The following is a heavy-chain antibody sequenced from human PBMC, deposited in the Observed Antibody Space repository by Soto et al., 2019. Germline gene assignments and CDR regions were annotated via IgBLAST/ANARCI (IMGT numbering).Heavy chain of an antibody. Sequence: GGSLRLSCAASGFTFSSYSMNWVRQAPGKGLEWVSSISSSGSTIYYADSVKGRFTISRDNAKNSLYLQMNSLRAEDTAVYYCARVSFLEWLLPTFDYWDQGAL. CDR3: ARVSFLEWLLPTFDY. CDR1: GFTFSSYS. CDR2: ISSSGSTI. V-gene: IGHV3-21*04. D-gene: IGHD3-3*02. J-gene: IGHJ4*02.